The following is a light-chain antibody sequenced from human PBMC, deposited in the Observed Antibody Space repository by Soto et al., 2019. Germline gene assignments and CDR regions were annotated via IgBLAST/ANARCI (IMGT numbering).Light chain of an antibody. CDR3: HLYET. V-gene: IGKV3-20*01. CDR2: GAS. Sequence: EIVLSQSPGTLSLSNRDRATLSCRASQSVSRSYLGWYQQKPGQAPRLLMYGASIRAAGVPDRFSGSGSGTEFTLTISRLEPEDFTVYYCHLYETFGQGSMV. CDR1: QSVSRSY. J-gene: IGKJ1*01.